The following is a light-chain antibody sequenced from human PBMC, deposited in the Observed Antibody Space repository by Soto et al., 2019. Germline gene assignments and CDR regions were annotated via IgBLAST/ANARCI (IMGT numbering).Light chain of an antibody. Sequence: DIQMTQSPSSLSASVGDRVTITCQASQDISNNLHWYQVKPGKAPKLLIYDASNLETGVPSRFSGSGSGTDFTFTINSLEPEDVATYYCQQYGSAPFTFGPGTKVDIK. CDR1: QDISNN. CDR3: QQYGSAPFT. J-gene: IGKJ3*01. CDR2: DAS. V-gene: IGKV1-33*01.